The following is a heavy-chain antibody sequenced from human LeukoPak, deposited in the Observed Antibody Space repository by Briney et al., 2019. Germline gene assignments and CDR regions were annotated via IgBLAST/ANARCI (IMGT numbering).Heavy chain of an antibody. CDR3: ARGALLLWFGELSAHDAFDI. V-gene: IGHV4-34*01. D-gene: IGHD3-10*01. CDR2: INHSGST. J-gene: IGHJ3*02. CDR1: GGYFSGYY. Sequence: SSETLSLTCAVYGGYFSGYYWSWIRQPPGKGLEWIGEINHSGSTNYNPSLKSRVTISVDTSKNQFSLKLSSVTAADTAVYYSARGALLLWFGELSAHDAFDIWGQGTMVTVSS.